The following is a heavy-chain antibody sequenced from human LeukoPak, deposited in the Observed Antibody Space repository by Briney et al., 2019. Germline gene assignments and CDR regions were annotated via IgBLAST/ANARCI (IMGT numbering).Heavy chain of an antibody. Sequence: PSETLSLTCTVSGYSISSGHYWGWIRQPPGKGLEWIGSIYYSGSTYYNPSLKSRVTISVDTSKNQFSLKLSSVTAADTAVYYCARHFVGTVTTSKPIDYWGQGTLVTVSS. J-gene: IGHJ4*02. D-gene: IGHD4-17*01. CDR1: GYSISSGHY. V-gene: IGHV4-38-2*02. CDR2: IYYSGST. CDR3: ARHFVGTVTTSKPIDY.